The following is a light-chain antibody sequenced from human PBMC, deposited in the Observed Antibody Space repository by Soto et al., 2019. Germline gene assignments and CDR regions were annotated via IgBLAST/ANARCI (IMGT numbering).Light chain of an antibody. Sequence: DIVMTQSPLSLPVTPGEPASISCRSSQSLLYSNGNNYLDWYVQKPGQSPQLLIYLASSRDSGVPDRFSGSGSGTDFTLKISRVEAEDVGVYYCMQPLQTPYTFGQGTKLEIK. J-gene: IGKJ2*01. V-gene: IGKV2-28*01. CDR1: QSLLYSNGNNY. CDR2: LAS. CDR3: MQPLQTPYT.